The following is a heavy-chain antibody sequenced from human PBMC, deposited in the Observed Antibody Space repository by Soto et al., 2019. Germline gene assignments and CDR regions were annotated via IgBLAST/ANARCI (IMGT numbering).Heavy chain of an antibody. CDR1: GFTFSSYA. J-gene: IGHJ6*02. D-gene: IGHD6-6*01. Sequence: LRLSCAASGFTFSSYAMSWVRQAPGKGLEWVSAISGSGGSTYYADSVKGRFTISRDNSKNTLYLQMNSLRAEDTAVYYCAKGEAARPYYYYGMDVWGQGTTVTVS. V-gene: IGHV3-23*01. CDR3: AKGEAARPYYYYGMDV. CDR2: ISGSGGST.